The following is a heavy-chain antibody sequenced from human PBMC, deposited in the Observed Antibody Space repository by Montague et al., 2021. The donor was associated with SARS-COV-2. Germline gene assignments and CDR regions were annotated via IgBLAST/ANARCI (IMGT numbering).Heavy chain of an antibody. Sequence: SLRLSCAASGLTFSSYWMHWVRQAPGKGLVWVSRINSDGSSTSYADSVEGRFTISRDNAKNTLYLQMNSLRAEDTAVYYCALLGIAVAGTGNWFDPWGQGTLVTVSS. D-gene: IGHD6-19*01. CDR2: INSDGSST. CDR1: GLTFSSYW. V-gene: IGHV3-74*01. J-gene: IGHJ5*02. CDR3: ALLGIAVAGTGNWFDP.